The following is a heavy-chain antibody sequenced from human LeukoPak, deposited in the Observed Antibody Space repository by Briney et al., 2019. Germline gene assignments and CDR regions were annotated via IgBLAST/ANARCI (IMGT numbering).Heavy chain of an antibody. CDR2: ISAYNGNT. CDR1: GNTFTRYG. CDR3: ARSRDYSNAGSFGY. Sequence: ASVKVSCKAFGNTFTRYGISWVRQAPGQGLEWMGWISAYNGNTDYAQKFQGRVTMTRDKSTSTVYMELSSLRSEDTAVYYCARSRDYSNAGSFGYWGQGTLVTVSS. V-gene: IGHV1-18*01. D-gene: IGHD4-11*01. J-gene: IGHJ4*02.